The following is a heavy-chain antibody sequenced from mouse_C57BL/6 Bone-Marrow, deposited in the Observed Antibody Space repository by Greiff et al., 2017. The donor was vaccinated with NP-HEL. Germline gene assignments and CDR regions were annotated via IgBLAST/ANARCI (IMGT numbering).Heavy chain of an antibody. Sequence: EVKLMESGGGLVQPGGSLKLSCAASGFTFSDYGMAWVRQAPRKGPEWVAFISNLAYSIYYADTVTGRFTISRENAKNTLYLEMSSLRSEDTAMYYCARQIYYGLMDYWGQGTSVTVSS. V-gene: IGHV5-15*01. CDR2: ISNLAYSI. D-gene: IGHD2-1*01. J-gene: IGHJ4*01. CDR1: GFTFSDYG. CDR3: ARQIYYGLMDY.